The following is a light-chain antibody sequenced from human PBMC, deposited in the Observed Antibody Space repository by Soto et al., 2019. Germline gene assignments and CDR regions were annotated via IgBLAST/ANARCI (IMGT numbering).Light chain of an antibody. J-gene: IGLJ2*01. CDR1: SSNIGAGYD. CDR2: GNN. Sequence: QTVVTQPPSLSGAPGQRVTFSCTGTSSNIGAGYDLHWYQQLPGKAPKLLIYGNNNRPSGIPDRFSGSKSGTSASLAITGLQAEDEAVYYCQSYDSSLSGSIFGGGTQLTVL. V-gene: IGLV1-40*01. CDR3: QSYDSSLSGSI.